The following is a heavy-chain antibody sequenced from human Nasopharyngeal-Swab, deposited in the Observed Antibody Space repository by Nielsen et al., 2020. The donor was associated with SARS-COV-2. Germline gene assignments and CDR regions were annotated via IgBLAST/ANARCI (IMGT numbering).Heavy chain of an antibody. CDR1: GFTFSTYA. Sequence: GEPLKISCAASGFTFSTYALHWVRQAPDKGLEWVAVISYDGRNKYYADSVKGRFTISRDNSKNTQYLQMDSLRVEDTAVYYCARGSGYGSSWYGGGFDYWGQGTLVTVSS. CDR2: ISYDGRNK. J-gene: IGHJ4*02. D-gene: IGHD6-13*01. V-gene: IGHV3-30*04. CDR3: ARGSGYGSSWYGGGFDY.